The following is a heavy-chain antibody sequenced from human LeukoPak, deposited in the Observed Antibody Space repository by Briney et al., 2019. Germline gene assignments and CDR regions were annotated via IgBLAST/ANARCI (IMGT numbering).Heavy chain of an antibody. Sequence: ASVKVSCKASGYTFTGYYMHWVRQAPGQGLERVGWINPNSGGTNYAQKFQGRVTMTRDTSISTAYMELSRLRSDDTAVYYCARRIGVVVEGYDAFGIWGQGTMVTVSS. CDR2: INPNSGGT. D-gene: IGHD2-2*01. CDR1: GYTFTGYY. V-gene: IGHV1-2*02. J-gene: IGHJ3*02. CDR3: ARRIGVVVEGYDAFGI.